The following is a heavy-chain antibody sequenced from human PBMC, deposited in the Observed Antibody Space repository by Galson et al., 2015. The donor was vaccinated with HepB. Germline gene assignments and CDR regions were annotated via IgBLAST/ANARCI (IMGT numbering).Heavy chain of an antibody. Sequence: SLRLSCAASGFTFSSYSMNWVRQAPGKGLEWVSYISSSSSTIYYADSVKGRFTISRDNAKNSLYLQMNSLRAEDTAVYYCARLFRDYYDSSGGWGQGTLVTVSS. CDR2: ISSSSSTI. V-gene: IGHV3-48*01. D-gene: IGHD3-22*01. J-gene: IGHJ4*02. CDR3: ARLFRDYYDSSGG. CDR1: GFTFSSYS.